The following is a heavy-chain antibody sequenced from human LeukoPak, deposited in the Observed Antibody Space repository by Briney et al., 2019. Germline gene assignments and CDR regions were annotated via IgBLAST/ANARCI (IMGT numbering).Heavy chain of an antibody. J-gene: IGHJ4*02. CDR1: GGSISSYY. CDR2: IHYSGST. CDR3: ARGALTAVTYYFDY. Sequence: PSETLSLTCTVSGGSISSYYWSWIRQPPGKGLEWIGYIHYSGSTNYNPSLKSRVTISVDKSKNQFSLKLSSVTAADTAVYYCARGALTAVTYYFDYWGQGTLVTVSS. V-gene: IGHV4-59*12. D-gene: IGHD4-17*01.